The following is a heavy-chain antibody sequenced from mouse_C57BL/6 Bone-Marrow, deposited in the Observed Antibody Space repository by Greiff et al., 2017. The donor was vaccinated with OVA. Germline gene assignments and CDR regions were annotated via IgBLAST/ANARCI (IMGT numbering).Heavy chain of an antibody. V-gene: IGHV1-81*01. Sequence: QVQLQQSGAELARPGASVKLSCKASGYTFTSYGISWVKQRTGQGLEWIGEIYPRSGNTYYNEKFKGKATLTADKSSSTAYMELRSLTSEDSAVYVCAREDPYYGNWYFDVWGTGTTVTVSS. CDR3: AREDPYYGNWYFDV. CDR1: GYTFTSYG. J-gene: IGHJ1*03. D-gene: IGHD1-1*02. CDR2: IYPRSGNT.